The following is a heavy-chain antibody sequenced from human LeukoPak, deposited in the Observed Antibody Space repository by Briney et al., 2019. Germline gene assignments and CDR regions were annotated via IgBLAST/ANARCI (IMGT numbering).Heavy chain of an antibody. J-gene: IGHJ5*02. CDR1: GYTFIDYY. CDR3: GRGIQSFDP. CDR2: INPKSGDT. V-gene: IGHV1-2*02. Sequence: ASVKVSCKASGYTFIDYYIHWVRQAPGQGLEWMGWINPKSGDTNYAQKFQDRVTMTRDTSTSTGYMELSSLRSEDTAVYYCGRGIQSFDPWGQGTLVTVSS.